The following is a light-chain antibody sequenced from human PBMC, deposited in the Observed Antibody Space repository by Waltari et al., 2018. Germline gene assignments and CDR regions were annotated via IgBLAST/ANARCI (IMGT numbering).Light chain of an antibody. Sequence: QSALTQHAPVAGSPGRSITPPCAGIRGDVGPTDYVPWYHHHPGKGPKLIIYDVTKRPSGVSHRFSGSKSGNTASLTISGLQAEDEGTFYCSSSTDTTLWVFGGVTRVTVL. CDR1: RGDVGPTDY. J-gene: IGLJ3*02. V-gene: IGLV2-14*03. CDR2: DVT. CDR3: SSSTDTTLWV.